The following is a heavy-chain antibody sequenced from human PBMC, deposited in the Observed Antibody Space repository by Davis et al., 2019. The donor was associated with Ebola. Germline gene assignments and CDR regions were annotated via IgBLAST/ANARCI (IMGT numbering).Heavy chain of an antibody. CDR2: IYHSGST. Sequence: SETLSLTCAVSGGSISSGGYSWSWIRQPPGKGLEWIGYIYHSGSTYYNPSLKSRVTISVDTSKNQFSLKLSSVTAADTAVYYCARGRQYAWFDPWGQGTLVTVSS. D-gene: IGHD4-11*01. CDR1: GGSISSGGYS. CDR3: ARGRQYAWFDP. V-gene: IGHV4-30-2*01. J-gene: IGHJ5*02.